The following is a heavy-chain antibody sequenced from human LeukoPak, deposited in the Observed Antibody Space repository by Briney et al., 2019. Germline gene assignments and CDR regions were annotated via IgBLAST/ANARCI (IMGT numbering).Heavy chain of an antibody. V-gene: IGHV1-69*04. J-gene: IGHJ4*02. D-gene: IGHD5-24*01. CDR3: ARAPLEMATIFDY. Sequence: GASVTVSCKASGGTFSSYAISWVRQAPGQGLEWMGRIIPILGIANYAQKFQGRGTITADKSTSTAYMELSSLRSEDTAVYYCARAPLEMATIFDYWGQGTLVTVSS. CDR1: GGTFSSYA. CDR2: IIPILGIA.